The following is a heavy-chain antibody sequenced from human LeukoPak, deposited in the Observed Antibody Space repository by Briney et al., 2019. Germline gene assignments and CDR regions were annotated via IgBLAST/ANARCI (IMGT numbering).Heavy chain of an antibody. CDR1: GFTFSSYS. Sequence: GGSLRLSCAASGFTFSSYSMNWVRQAPGKGLEWVSSISSSSSYIYYADSVKGRFTISRDNSKNTLYLQMNSLRAEDTALYYCAKEGGSYGDGEIDYWGQGTLVTVSS. J-gene: IGHJ4*02. CDR3: AKEGGSYGDGEIDY. CDR2: ISSSSSYI. D-gene: IGHD1-26*01. V-gene: IGHV3-21*04.